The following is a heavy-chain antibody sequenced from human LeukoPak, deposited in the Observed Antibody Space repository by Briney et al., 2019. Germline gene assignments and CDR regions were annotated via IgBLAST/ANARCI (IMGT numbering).Heavy chain of an antibody. V-gene: IGHV4-61*02. Sequence: SETLSLTCTVSGGSISSGGYYWSWIRQPAGKGLEWIGRIYTSGSTNYNPSLKSRVTMSVDTSKNQFSLKLSSVTAADTAVYYCARVYVHYDFWSGYLNWFDPWGQGTLVTVSS. CDR1: GGSISSGGYY. D-gene: IGHD3-3*01. CDR2: IYTSGST. J-gene: IGHJ5*02. CDR3: ARVYVHYDFWSGYLNWFDP.